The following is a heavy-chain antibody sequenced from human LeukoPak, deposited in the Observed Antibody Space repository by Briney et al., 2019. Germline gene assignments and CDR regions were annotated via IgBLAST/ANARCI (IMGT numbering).Heavy chain of an antibody. CDR1: GFTFDDYA. V-gene: IGHV3-9*01. CDR3: GLMVRGVLDY. CDR2: ISWNSGSI. D-gene: IGHD3-10*01. J-gene: IGHJ4*02. Sequence: SLRFSCAASGFTFDDYAMHWVRQAPGKGLEWVSGISWNSGSIGYADSVKGRFTISRDNAKNSLYLQMNSLRAEDTALYYCGLMVRGVLDYWGQGTLVTVSS.